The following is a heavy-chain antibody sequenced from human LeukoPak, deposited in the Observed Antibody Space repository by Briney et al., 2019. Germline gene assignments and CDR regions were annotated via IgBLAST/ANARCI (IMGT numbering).Heavy chain of an antibody. CDR3: AKSFRYCSGGNCLFDY. V-gene: IGHV5-51*01. CDR2: IYPGDSDT. CDR1: GYSFTSYW. D-gene: IGHD2-15*01. Sequence: NRGESLQISCKGSGYSFTSYWIGWVRQMPGKGLEWMGIIYPGDSDTRYSPSSQGQVTISADKSISTAYLQWSSLKASDTAMYYCAKSFRYCSGGNCLFDYWGQGTLVTVSS. J-gene: IGHJ4*02.